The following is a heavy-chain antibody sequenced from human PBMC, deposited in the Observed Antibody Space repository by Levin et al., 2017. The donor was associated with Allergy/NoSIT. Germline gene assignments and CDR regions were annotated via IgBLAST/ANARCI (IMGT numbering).Heavy chain of an antibody. D-gene: IGHD3-22*01. CDR2: IKSKIDGGTT. CDR1: GFTFNKAW. J-gene: IGHJ3*02. CDR3: TTATYYYDSSGYYRASPI. V-gene: IGHV3-15*01. Sequence: SCAASGFTFNKAWMSWVRQAPGKGLEWVGRIKSKIDGGTTDYAAPVKGRFSISRDDSKNTLYLQMNSLKTEDTAVYYCTTATYYYDSSGYYRASPIWGQGTMVTVSS.